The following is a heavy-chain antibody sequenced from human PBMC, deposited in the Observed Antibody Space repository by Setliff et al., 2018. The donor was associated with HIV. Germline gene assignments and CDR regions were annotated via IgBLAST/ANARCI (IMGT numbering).Heavy chain of an antibody. D-gene: IGHD3-22*01. V-gene: IGHV1-58*02. Sequence: SVKVSCKASGFTFTSSAMQWVRQARGQRLEWIGWIVVGSGNTNYAQKFQERVTITRDMSTSTAYMELSSLRPEDTAVYYCAASKYYYDSSGSADDAFDIWGQGTMVTVSS. J-gene: IGHJ3*02. CDR3: AASKYYYDSSGSADDAFDI. CDR2: IVVGSGNT. CDR1: GFTFTSSA.